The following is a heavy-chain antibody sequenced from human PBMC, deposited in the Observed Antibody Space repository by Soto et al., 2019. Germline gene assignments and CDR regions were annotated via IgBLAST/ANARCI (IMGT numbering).Heavy chain of an antibody. CDR2: IYTSGST. Sequence: SETLSLTCTVSGGSISSYYWSWIRQPAGKGLEWIGRIYTSGSTNYNPSLKSRVTMSVDTSKNQFSLKLSSVTAADTAVYYCAGEGGVHYDSSGYVIGYWGQGTLVTVSS. CDR1: GGSISSYY. CDR3: AGEGGVHYDSSGYVIGY. V-gene: IGHV4-4*07. J-gene: IGHJ4*02. D-gene: IGHD3-22*01.